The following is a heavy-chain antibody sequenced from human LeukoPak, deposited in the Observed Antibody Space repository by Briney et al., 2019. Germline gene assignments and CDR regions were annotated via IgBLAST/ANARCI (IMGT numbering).Heavy chain of an antibody. V-gene: IGHV3-30*04. CDR1: GFTFSSYA. D-gene: IGHD6-13*01. Sequence: PGGSLRLSCAASGFTFSSYAMHWVRQAPGKGLEWVAVISYDGSNKYYADSVKGRFTISRDNSKNTLYLQMNSLRAEDTAVYYCAREGAGINYWGQGTLVTVSS. CDR3: AREGAGINY. CDR2: ISYDGSNK. J-gene: IGHJ4*02.